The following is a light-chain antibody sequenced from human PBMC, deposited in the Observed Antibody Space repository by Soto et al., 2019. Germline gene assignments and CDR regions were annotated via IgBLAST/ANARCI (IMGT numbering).Light chain of an antibody. CDR3: AAWDDSLNGVL. CDR2: KNN. J-gene: IGLJ2*01. CDR1: SSNIGSNT. Sequence: QSVLTQPPSASGTPGQRVTISCSGSSSNIGSNTVNWYQQLPGTAPKFLIYKNNQRPSGVPDRFSGSKSGTSASLAISGLQSXXXXXXXCAAWDDSLNGVLFGGGTKVTVL. V-gene: IGLV1-44*01.